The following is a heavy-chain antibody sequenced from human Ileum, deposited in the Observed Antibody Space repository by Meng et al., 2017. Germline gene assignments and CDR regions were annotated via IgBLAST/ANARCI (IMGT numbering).Heavy chain of an antibody. J-gene: IGHJ1*01. V-gene: IGHV3-53*02. Sequence: EVELVETGGGLIRPGGPRRLHCEACGVTGSTNYMSWVREASGKGLEWVSLIYSGDSTYYADSVKGRFTISRDNSKNTLYLQMNSLRADDTAIYYCAGDTGASKVLHWGQGTLVTVSS. CDR2: IYSGDST. CDR1: GVTGSTNY. D-gene: IGHD7-27*01. CDR3: AGDTGASKVLH.